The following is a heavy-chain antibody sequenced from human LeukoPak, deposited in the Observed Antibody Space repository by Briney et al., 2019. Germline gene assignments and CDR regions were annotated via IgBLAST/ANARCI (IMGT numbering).Heavy chain of an antibody. V-gene: IGHV4-61*02. CDR1: GGSVRRGNYY. CDR3: ARLNRDGYNYYYFDY. D-gene: IGHD5-24*01. J-gene: IGHJ4*02. CDR2: IYTSGTT. Sequence: PSQTLSLTCTVSGGSVRRGNYYWTWIRQPAGSGLEWIGRIYTSGTTDYNPSLRTRVTISVDASRNQFSLNLSSVTAADTAVYYCARLNRDGYNYYYFDYWGQGTLVTVSS.